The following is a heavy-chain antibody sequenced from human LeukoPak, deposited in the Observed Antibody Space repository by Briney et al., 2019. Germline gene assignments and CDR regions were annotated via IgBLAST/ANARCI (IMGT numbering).Heavy chain of an antibody. V-gene: IGHV4-4*09. D-gene: IGHD6-13*01. J-gene: IGHJ4*02. Sequence: SETLSLTCSVSGGSINSQYWSWIRQFPGKGLEWIGYRHTSGSTQYNPSLKSRVAISVDTSKNQFSLSPISVTVEDTAAYYCARLTYSKRSYHFDSWGQGTLVTVSS. CDR3: ARLTYSKRSYHFDS. CDR2: RHTSGST. CDR1: GGSINSQY.